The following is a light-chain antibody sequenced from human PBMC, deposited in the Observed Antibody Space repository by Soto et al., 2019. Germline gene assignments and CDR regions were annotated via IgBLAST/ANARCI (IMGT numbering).Light chain of an antibody. V-gene: IGLV1-44*01. J-gene: IGLJ2*01. CDR3: AAWDDNLNGL. Sequence: QSVLTQPPSASGTPGQRVTIFCSGSSSNIGRNSVNWFRHLPGTAPKLLIYGTNQRPSGVPDRFSGSKSGTSASLAISGLQSEDEGDYYCAAWDDNLNGLFGGGTKLPVL. CDR2: GTN. CDR1: SSNIGRNS.